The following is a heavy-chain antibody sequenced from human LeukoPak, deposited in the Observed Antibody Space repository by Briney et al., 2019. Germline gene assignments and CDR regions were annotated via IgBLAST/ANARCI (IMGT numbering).Heavy chain of an antibody. CDR2: IKQDGSEK. CDR3: ARGAGYYDFWSGSTPYYYYYMDV. D-gene: IGHD3-3*01. Sequence: GGSLRLSCAASGFTFSSYWMSRVRQAPGKGLEWVANIKQDGSEKYYVDSVKGRFTISRDNAKNSLYLQMNSLRSDDTAVYYCARGAGYYDFWSGSTPYYYYYMDVWGKGTTVTVSS. J-gene: IGHJ6*03. CDR1: GFTFSSYW. V-gene: IGHV3-7*03.